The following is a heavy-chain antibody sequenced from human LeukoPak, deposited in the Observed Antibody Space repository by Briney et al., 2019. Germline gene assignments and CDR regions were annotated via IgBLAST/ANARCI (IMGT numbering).Heavy chain of an antibody. CDR1: GYTLTDLS. D-gene: IGHD6-13*01. CDR3: ATGLDSSSWIDF. V-gene: IGHV1-24*01. J-gene: IGHJ4*02. CDR2: FDPEDGET. Sequence: ASVKVSCKVFGYTLTDLSMHWVRQAPGRGLEWMGGFDPEDGETIYAQKFQVRVSMTEDTSTETAYMELSSLTSEDTAVYYCATGLDSSSWIDFWGQGTLVTVSS.